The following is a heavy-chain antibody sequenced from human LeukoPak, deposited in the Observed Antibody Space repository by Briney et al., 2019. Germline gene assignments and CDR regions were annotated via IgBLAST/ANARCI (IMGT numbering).Heavy chain of an antibody. V-gene: IGHV3-53*01. CDR2: IYSGGST. CDR1: GFTVSSNY. Sequence: PGGSLRLSCAASGFTVSSNYMSWVRQAPGKGLEWVSVIYSGGSTYYAGSVKGRFTISRDNSKNTLYLQMNSLRAEDTAVYYCARAPPMAAADHDFDYWGQGTLVTVSS. D-gene: IGHD6-13*01. J-gene: IGHJ4*02. CDR3: ARAPPMAAADHDFDY.